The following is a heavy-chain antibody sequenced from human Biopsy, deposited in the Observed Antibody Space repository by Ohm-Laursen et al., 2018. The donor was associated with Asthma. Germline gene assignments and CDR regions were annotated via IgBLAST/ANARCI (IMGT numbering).Heavy chain of an antibody. CDR3: ARTYYDFLTGQVNDAFAM. Sequence: GSSVKVSCKPSGYNFISFAIHWVRQAPGQRLEWMGWVNTGNGDTKYLQKFQGRVTITRDTSASTAYMELRSLRSEDTATYYCARTYYDFLTGQVNDAFAMWGQGTMVTVSS. D-gene: IGHD3-9*01. CDR1: GYNFISFA. V-gene: IGHV1-3*04. J-gene: IGHJ3*02. CDR2: VNTGNGDT.